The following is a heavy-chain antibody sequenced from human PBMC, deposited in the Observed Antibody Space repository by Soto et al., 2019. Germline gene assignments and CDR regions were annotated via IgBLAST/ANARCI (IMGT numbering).Heavy chain of an antibody. CDR2: SRDKPQGYST. D-gene: IGHD3-22*01. Sequence: GSLRLSCGSSGFTLSDHYIDWVRQAPGKGLEWVGRSRDKPQGYSTAYAASVKGRFTTSRDESKNSAYLQMNSLKTEDTAVYYCVRATYFSDSSGYTRCLDYWGQGTLVTVSS. J-gene: IGHJ4*02. V-gene: IGHV3-72*01. CDR1: GFTLSDHY. CDR3: VRATYFSDSSGYTRCLDY.